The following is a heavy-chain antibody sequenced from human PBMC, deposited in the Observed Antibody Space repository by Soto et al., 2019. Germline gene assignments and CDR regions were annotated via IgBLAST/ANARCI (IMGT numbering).Heavy chain of an antibody. D-gene: IGHD2-15*01. CDR3: ARDRGGTYLDF. CDR1: GDSVSSNSAT. J-gene: IGHJ4*02. CDR2: TYYRSKWFN. V-gene: IGHV6-1*01. Sequence: QVQLQQAGPGLVEASQTLSLTCAISGDSVSSNSATWVWIRQSPSRGLEWLGRTYYRSKWFNDYAVSVRSRITINPDTSKNQFSLQLNSVTPEDTAVYYCARDRGGTYLDFWGQGTLVTVSS.